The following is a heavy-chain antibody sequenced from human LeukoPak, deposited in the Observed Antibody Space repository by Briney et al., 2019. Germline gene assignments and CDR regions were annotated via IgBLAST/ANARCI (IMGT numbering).Heavy chain of an antibody. V-gene: IGHV3-21*01. D-gene: IGHD3-22*01. Sequence: PGGSLRLSCAASGFTFSSYSMNWVRQAPGKGLEWVSSISSSSSYIYYADSVKGRFTISRDNAKNSLYLQMNSLRAEDAAVYYCAKDLGIGYYDSSGVDYWGQGALVTVSA. CDR2: ISSSSSYI. J-gene: IGHJ4*02. CDR1: GFTFSSYS. CDR3: AKDLGIGYYDSSGVDY.